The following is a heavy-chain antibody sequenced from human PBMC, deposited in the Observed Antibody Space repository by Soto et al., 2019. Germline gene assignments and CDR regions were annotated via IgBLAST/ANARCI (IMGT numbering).Heavy chain of an antibody. Sequence: SETLSLTCTVSVDSFSRYYWSWIRQPPGKGLEWIGYVYYSGNTDYNPSLKSRVTISIDTSNNQFSLTLTSVTAADTAVYYCARDTASRGRPGYGMDVWGQGTTVTV. J-gene: IGHJ6*02. V-gene: IGHV4-59*12. CDR2: VYYSGNT. CDR3: ARDTASRGRPGYGMDV. CDR1: VDSFSRYY. D-gene: IGHD3-10*01.